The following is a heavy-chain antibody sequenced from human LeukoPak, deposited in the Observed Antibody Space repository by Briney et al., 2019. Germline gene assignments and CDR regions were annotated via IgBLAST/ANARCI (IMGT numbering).Heavy chain of an antibody. J-gene: IGHJ4*02. CDR3: ARAMRSGYDY. D-gene: IGHD5-12*01. CDR2: IGSGSNTI. Sequence: PGGSLRLSCAASGFTFSTYGMNWVRQAPGKGLEWVSYIGSGSNTIHYADSVKGRFTISRDNAKNSLYLRMNSLRDEDTAVYYCARAMRSGYDYWGQGTLVTVSS. CDR1: GFTFSTYG. V-gene: IGHV3-48*02.